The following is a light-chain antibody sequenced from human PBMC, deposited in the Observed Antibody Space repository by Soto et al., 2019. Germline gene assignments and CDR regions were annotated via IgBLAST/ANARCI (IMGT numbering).Light chain of an antibody. CDR3: MQGLQSTIT. Sequence: DIVMTQSPFSLAVTPGESASISCRSSQSLLHRNGKNYLDWYLQKPGQSPQLLIYLGSSRASGVPDRVSDSGSGTDFTLKIGRVEAEDVGIYYCMQGLQSTITFGQGTRLEIK. CDR1: QSLLHRNGKNY. J-gene: IGKJ5*01. CDR2: LGS. V-gene: IGKV2-28*01.